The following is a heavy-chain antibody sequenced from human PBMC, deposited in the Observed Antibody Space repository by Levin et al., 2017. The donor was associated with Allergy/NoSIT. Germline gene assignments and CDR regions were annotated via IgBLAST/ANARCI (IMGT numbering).Heavy chain of an antibody. J-gene: IGHJ4*02. CDR2: GFYSGTT. D-gene: IGHD6-13*01. CDR3: ARATRSSLLYYFDY. CDR1: GDSISRFY. V-gene: IGHV4-59*01. Sequence: SQTLSLTCTVSGDSISRFYWSWIRQPPGRGLEWIGNGFYSGTTNYNPSLKSRVTILVDTSKNQFSLKLSSVTAADTAVYYCARATRSSLLYYFDYWGPGTLVTVSS.